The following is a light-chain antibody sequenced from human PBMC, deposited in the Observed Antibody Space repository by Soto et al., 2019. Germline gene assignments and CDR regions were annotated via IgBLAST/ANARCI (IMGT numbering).Light chain of an antibody. Sequence: DIQMTQSPSTLSASVGDTVTISCRASQGISNYLAWYQQKPGKVPKLLIYAASTLQSGVPSRFSGSGSGTDFTLTISSLQPEDVATYYCQKYNSAPWTFGQGTKVDIK. CDR1: QGISNY. V-gene: IGKV1-27*01. J-gene: IGKJ1*01. CDR3: QKYNSAPWT. CDR2: AAS.